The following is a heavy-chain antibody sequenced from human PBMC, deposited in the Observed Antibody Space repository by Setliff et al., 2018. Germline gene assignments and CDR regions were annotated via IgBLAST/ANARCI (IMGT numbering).Heavy chain of an antibody. D-gene: IGHD3-9*01. CDR2: IRSKAYGGTT. Sequence: GGSLRLSCTTSGFTFGDYTMTWVRQAPGKGLEWVGFIRSKAYGGTTEYAASVTGRFTISRDDSKSIAYLQMNSLKTEATAVYYCTRGYDILTGYETTLDYWGQGTLVTVSS. V-gene: IGHV3-49*04. J-gene: IGHJ4*02. CDR1: GFTFGDYT. CDR3: TRGYDILTGYETTLDY.